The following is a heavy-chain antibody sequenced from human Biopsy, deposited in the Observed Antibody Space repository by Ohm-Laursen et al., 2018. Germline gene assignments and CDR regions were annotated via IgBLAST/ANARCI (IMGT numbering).Heavy chain of an antibody. V-gene: IGHV4-34*01. J-gene: IGHJ5*02. CDR2: INHSGST. CDR3: ARAGTAINGNSLGFDP. Sequence: SETLSLTCAVYVGSFSGYYWTWIRQPPGKGLEWIGEINHSGSTNYNPSLKSRVSISVDTSKNQFSLKLNSVTAADTAVYYCARAGTAINGNSLGFDPWGQGTLVTVTS. CDR1: VGSFSGYY. D-gene: IGHD1-20*01.